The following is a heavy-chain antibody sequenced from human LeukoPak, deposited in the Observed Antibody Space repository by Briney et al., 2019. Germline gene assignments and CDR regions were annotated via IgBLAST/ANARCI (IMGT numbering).Heavy chain of an antibody. CDR1: GFTFSSYS. Sequence: AGGSLRLSCAASGFTFSSYSMNWVRQAPGKGLEWVSYISSSGSTIYYADSVKGRFTISRDNAKNSLYLQMNSLRAEDTAVYYCARSTIFGVVMAFDYWGQGTLVTVSS. CDR2: ISSSGSTI. V-gene: IGHV3-48*04. D-gene: IGHD3-3*01. CDR3: ARSTIFGVVMAFDY. J-gene: IGHJ4*02.